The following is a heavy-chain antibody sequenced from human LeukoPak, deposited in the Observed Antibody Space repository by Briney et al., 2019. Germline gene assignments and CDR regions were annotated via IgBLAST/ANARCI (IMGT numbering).Heavy chain of an antibody. CDR3: NVRWGPNSDY. J-gene: IGHJ4*02. V-gene: IGHV3-30*02. CDR1: GFTFSSYG. CDR2: IRYDGSNK. Sequence: PGGSLRLSCAASGFTFSSYGMHWVRQAPGKGLEWVAFIRYDGSNKYYADSVKGRFTISRDNSKNTLYLQMNSLRAEDTAVYYCNVRWGPNSDYWGQGTLVTVSS. D-gene: IGHD7-27*01.